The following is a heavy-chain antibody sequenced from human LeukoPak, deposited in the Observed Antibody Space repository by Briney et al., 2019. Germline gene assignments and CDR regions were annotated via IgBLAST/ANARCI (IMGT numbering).Heavy chain of an antibody. V-gene: IGHV3-21*01. CDR2: ISSSSSYI. CDR1: GFTFSSYS. Sequence: GGSLRLSCAASGFTFSSYSMNWVRQAPGKGLEGVSSISSSSSYIYYADSVKGRFAISRDNAKNSLYLQMNSLRAEDTAVYYCARSKQLDPEYFQHWGQGTLVTVSS. J-gene: IGHJ1*01. CDR3: ARSKQLDPEYFQH. D-gene: IGHD6-6*01.